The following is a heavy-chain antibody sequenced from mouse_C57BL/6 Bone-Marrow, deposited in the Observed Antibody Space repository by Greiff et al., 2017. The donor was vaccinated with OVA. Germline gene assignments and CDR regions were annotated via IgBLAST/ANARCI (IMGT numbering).Heavy chain of an antibody. V-gene: IGHV1-15*01. CDR2: IDPETGGT. CDR1: GYTFTGYE. Sequence: VQLQESGAELVRPGASVTLSCKASGYTFTGYEMHWVKQTPGHGLEWIGAIDPETGGTAYNQKFKGKATLTADKSSSTAYMQLRSLTSEDSAVYYCTPYYSSSWYYFDYWGQGTTLTVSS. CDR3: TPYYSSSWYYFDY. J-gene: IGHJ2*01. D-gene: IGHD1-1*01.